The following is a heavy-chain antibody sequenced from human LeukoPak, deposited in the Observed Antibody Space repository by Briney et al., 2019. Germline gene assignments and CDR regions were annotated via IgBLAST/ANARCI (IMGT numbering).Heavy chain of an antibody. CDR3: AKTTVTSEEYYYYYMDV. J-gene: IGHJ6*03. D-gene: IGHD4-17*01. CDR2: IITYNGNT. CDR1: GYTFTSYG. Sequence: GASVKVSCKTSGYTFTSYGISWVRQAPGQGLEWMGWIITYNGNTYYSQKLQGRVTMTTDTSTSTAYMELRGLRSDDTAVYYCAKTTVTSEEYYYYYMDVWGKGTTVTVS. V-gene: IGHV1-18*01.